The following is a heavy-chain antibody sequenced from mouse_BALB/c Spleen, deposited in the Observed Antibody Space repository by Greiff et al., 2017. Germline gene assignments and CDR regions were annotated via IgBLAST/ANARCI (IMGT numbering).Heavy chain of an antibody. J-gene: IGHJ3*01. CDR2: INPSNGRT. Sequence: QVQLKQPGAELVKPGASVKLSCKASGYTFTSYWMHWVKQRPGQGLEWIGEINPSNGRTNYNEKFKSKATLTVDKSSSTAYMQLSSLTSEDSAVYYCARAWEYWGQGTLVTVSA. CDR1: GYTFTSYW. D-gene: IGHD4-1*01. CDR3: ARAWEY. V-gene: IGHV1S81*02.